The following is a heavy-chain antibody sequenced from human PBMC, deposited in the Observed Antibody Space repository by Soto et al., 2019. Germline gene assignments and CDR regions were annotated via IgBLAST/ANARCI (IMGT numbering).Heavy chain of an antibody. CDR2: ISWNSGSI. CDR3: AKDLGELSLFPRAFDI. D-gene: IGHD3-16*02. J-gene: IGHJ3*02. Sequence: GGSLRLSCAASGFTFDDYAMHWVRQAPGKGLEWVSGISWNSGSIGYADSVKGRFTISRDNAKNSLYLQMNSLRAEDTALYYCAKDLGELSLFPRAFDIWGQGTMVTVSS. V-gene: IGHV3-9*01. CDR1: GFTFDDYA.